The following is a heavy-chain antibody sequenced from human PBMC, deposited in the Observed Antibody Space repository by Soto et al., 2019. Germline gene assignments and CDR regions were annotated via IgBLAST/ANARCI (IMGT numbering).Heavy chain of an antibody. CDR3: ARVRFRNIYGGNSVHWFDP. D-gene: IGHD4-17*01. J-gene: IGHJ5*02. CDR1: GGSISSYY. Sequence: SETLSLTCTVSGGSISSYYWSWIRQPPGKGLEWIGYIYYSGSTNYNPCLKSRVTISVDTSKNQFSLKLSSVTAADTAVYYCARVRFRNIYGGNSVHWFDPWGQGTLVTVSS. V-gene: IGHV4-59*01. CDR2: IYYSGST.